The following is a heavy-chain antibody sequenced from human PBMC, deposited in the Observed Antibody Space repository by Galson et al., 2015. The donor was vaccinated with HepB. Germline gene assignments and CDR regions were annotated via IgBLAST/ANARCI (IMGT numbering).Heavy chain of an antibody. J-gene: IGHJ4*02. V-gene: IGHV4-39*02. D-gene: IGHD3/OR15-3a*01. CDR2: IYHRGDT. CDR3: ARDRYSHNLDAEY. Sequence: TCTVSGDSISSSNYYWSWIRQPPGKGLEWIATIYHRGDTYYNPSLQHRVTISIDTSRNEFYLKVKSGTAADTAVYYCARDRYSHNLDAEYWGQGTLVTVSS. CDR1: GDSISSSNYY.